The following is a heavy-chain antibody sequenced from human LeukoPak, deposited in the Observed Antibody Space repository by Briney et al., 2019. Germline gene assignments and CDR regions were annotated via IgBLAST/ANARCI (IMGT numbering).Heavy chain of an antibody. CDR1: GFTFSSYA. CDR3: AKGGVGARNYYYYGMDV. J-gene: IGHJ6*02. V-gene: IGHV3-23*01. Sequence: GGSLRLSCAASGFTFSSYAMSWVRQAPGKGLEWVSAISGSGGSTYYADSVKGRFTISRDNSKNTLYLQMNSLRAEDTAVYYCAKGGVGARNYYYYGMDVWGQGTTVTVSS. D-gene: IGHD1-26*01. CDR2: ISGSGGST.